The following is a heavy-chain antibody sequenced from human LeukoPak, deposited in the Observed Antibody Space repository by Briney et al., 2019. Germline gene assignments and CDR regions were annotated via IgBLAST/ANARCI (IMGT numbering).Heavy chain of an antibody. CDR3: ARGGQDYYDSSGYYSDFDY. J-gene: IGHJ4*02. Sequence: GGSLRLSCAASGFTFSSYGMHWVRQAPGKGLEWVAFIRYDGSNKYYADSVKGRFTISRDNSKNTLYLQMNSLRAEGTAVYYCARGGQDYYDSSGYYSDFDYWGQGTLVTVSS. D-gene: IGHD3-22*01. CDR2: IRYDGSNK. CDR1: GFTFSSYG. V-gene: IGHV3-30*02.